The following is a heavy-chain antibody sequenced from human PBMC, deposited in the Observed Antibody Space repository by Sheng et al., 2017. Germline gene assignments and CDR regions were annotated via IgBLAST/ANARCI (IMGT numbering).Heavy chain of an antibody. CDR2: INHSGST. V-gene: IGHV4-34*01. D-gene: IGHD7-27*01. Sequence: QVQLQQWGAGLLKPSETLSLTCAVYGGSFSGYYWSWIRQPPGKGLEWIGEINHSGSTNYNPSLKSRVTISVDTSKNQFSLKLSSVTAADTAVYYCARGPRVVAGEVSVGVDYWGQGTLVTVSS. CDR3: ARGPRVVAGEVSVGVDY. J-gene: IGHJ4*02. CDR1: GGSFSGYY.